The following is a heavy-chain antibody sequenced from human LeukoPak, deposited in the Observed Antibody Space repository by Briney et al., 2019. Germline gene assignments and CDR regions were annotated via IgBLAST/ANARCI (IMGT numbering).Heavy chain of an antibody. CDR2: VSYDGST. D-gene: IGHD4-11*01. J-gene: IGHJ4*02. CDR1: GGSISSYY. Sequence: SETLSLTCTVSGGSISSYYWSWVRQPPGKGLESIGYVSYDGSTTYNPSLNSRLTISLFTSKNQYSLNLSSVTTADTAVYYCARTTTTFDDWGQGTLVTVSS. V-gene: IGHV4-59*01. CDR3: ARTTTTFDD.